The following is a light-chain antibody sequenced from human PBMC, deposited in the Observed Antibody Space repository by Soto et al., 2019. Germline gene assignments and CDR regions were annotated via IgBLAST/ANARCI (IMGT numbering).Light chain of an antibody. CDR2: GAS. CDR3: QLYNNWPALT. V-gene: IGKV3-15*01. CDR1: QSVSNN. Sequence: EIVMTQSPATLSVSPGERATLSCRASQSVSNNLAWYQQKPGQAPRLLIYGASTRATGIPVRFSGSGSGTELTLTISSLRSEEFAVYYCQLYNNWPALTFGGGTKVEL. J-gene: IGKJ4*01.